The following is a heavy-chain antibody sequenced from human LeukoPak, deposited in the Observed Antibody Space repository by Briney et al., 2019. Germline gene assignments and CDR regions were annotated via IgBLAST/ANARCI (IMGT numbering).Heavy chain of an antibody. CDR2: SSSSSSYI. D-gene: IGHD3-16*01. J-gene: IGHJ4*02. CDR3: ARVRGEGYFDY. V-gene: IGHV3-21*01. Sequence: GGSLRLSCAASGFTFSSYSMNWVRQAPGKGLEWVSSSSSSSSYIYYADSVKGRFTISRDNAKNSLYLQMNSLRAEDTAVYYCARVRGEGYFDYWGQGTLVTVSS. CDR1: GFTFSSYS.